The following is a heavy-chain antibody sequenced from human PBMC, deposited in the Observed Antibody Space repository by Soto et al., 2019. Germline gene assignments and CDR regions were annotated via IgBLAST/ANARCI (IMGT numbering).Heavy chain of an antibody. Sequence: LRLSCAASGFTFNIYGMHWVRQAPYKGLEWVALIAYDGSNQYYADSVKGRFTISRDNSKNTLFLQMNSLRADDTAVYYCAKDQASGQGSFDSWGQGTLVTVSS. CDR1: GFTFNIYG. CDR3: AKDQASGQGSFDS. CDR2: IAYDGSNQ. J-gene: IGHJ4*02. V-gene: IGHV3-30*18.